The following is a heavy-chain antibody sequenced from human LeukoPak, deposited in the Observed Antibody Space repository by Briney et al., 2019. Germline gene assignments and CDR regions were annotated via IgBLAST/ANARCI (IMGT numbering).Heavy chain of an antibody. J-gene: IGHJ2*01. CDR2: IRGSGGST. CDR1: GFTFSSYA. V-gene: IGHV3-23*01. Sequence: GGSLRLSCAASGFTFSSYAVSWVRQAPGKGLEWVSSIRGSGGSTYYGDSVKGRFTISRDNSKNTLYLQMNSLRAEDTGVYYCAKDCDAATCWYFDLWGRGTLVTVSS. D-gene: IGHD2-21*01. CDR3: AKDCDAATCWYFDL.